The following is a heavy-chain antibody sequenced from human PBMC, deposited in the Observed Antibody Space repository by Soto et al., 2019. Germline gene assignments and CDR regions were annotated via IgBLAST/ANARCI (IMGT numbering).Heavy chain of an antibody. Sequence: PGESLKISCKGSGYSFTSYWIGWVRQMPGKGLEWMGIIYPGDSDTRYSPSFQGQVTISADKSISTAYLQWSSLKASDTAMYYFARRKVRRASPNWFEPWVQGTLVTVSS. V-gene: IGHV5-51*01. CDR2: IYPGDSDT. CDR1: GYSFTSYW. J-gene: IGHJ5*02. D-gene: IGHD1-26*01. CDR3: ARRKVRRASPNWFEP.